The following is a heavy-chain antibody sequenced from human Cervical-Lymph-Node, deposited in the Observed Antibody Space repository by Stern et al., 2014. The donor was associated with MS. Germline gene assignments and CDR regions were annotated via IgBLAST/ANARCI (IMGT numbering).Heavy chain of an antibody. Sequence: QVQLVQSGAEVKKPGASVKVSCKASGYTFTSYAIHWVRQAPGQRLEWMGSINTANGDTYYSEKFQGRVTFTRDTSANTAYMELFSLTSEDTTVYYCGRGQQSFDPWGQGTLVTVSA. V-gene: IGHV1-3*04. CDR1: GYTFTSYA. CDR3: GRGQQSFDP. CDR2: INTANGDT. J-gene: IGHJ5*02. D-gene: IGHD6-13*01.